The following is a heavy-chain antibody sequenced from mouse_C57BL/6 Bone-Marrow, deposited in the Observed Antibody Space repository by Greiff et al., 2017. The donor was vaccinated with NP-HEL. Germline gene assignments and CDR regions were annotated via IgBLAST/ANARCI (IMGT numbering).Heavy chain of an antibody. CDR3: ARENYYGSSFYFDY. CDR2: IDPSDSYT. V-gene: IGHV1-69*01. CDR1: GYTFTSYW. J-gene: IGHJ2*01. D-gene: IGHD1-1*01. Sequence: VQLQQPGAELVMPGASVKLSCKASGYTFTSYWMHWVKQRPGQGLEWIGAIDPSDSYTNYNQKFKGKSTLTVDKSSSTAYMQLSSLTSEDSAVYYCARENYYGSSFYFDYWGQGTTLTVSS.